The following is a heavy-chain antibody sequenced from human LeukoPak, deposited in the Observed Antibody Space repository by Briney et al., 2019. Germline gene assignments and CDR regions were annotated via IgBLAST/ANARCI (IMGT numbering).Heavy chain of an antibody. CDR3: KAHYDILTGPSAFDI. D-gene: IGHD3-9*01. Sequence: GGSLRLSCAASGFTFSSYAMHWVRQAPGKGLEWVAVISYDGSNKCYADSVKGRFTISRDNSKNTLYLQMNSLRAEDTAVYYCKAHYDILTGPSAFDIWGQGTMVTVSS. J-gene: IGHJ3*02. CDR1: GFTFSSYA. V-gene: IGHV3-30-3*01. CDR2: ISYDGSNK.